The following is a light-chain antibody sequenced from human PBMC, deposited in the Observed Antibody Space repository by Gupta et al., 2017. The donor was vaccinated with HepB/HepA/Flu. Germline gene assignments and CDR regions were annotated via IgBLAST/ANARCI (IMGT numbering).Light chain of an antibody. CDR3: GSYTITTTSFI. Sequence: QSVLTQPASVSGSPGQSITIPCTGTSSDVYNSNYVSWYQHHPGKGPKLIIYDVSNRPSGVSPRFSCSRSGNTASLTISGLQGEDEADYYCGSYTITTTSFIFGTGTKVTVL. CDR2: DVS. J-gene: IGLJ1*01. V-gene: IGLV2-14*03. CDR1: SSDVYNSNY.